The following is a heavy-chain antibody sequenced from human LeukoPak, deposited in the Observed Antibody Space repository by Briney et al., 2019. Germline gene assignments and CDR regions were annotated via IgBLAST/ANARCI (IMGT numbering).Heavy chain of an antibody. Sequence: SETLSLTCTVSGGSISSYYWSWIRQPPGKGLEWIGYIYYSGSTNYNPSLKSRVTISVDTSKNQFSLKLSSVTAADTAVYYCASGLGSSSGGSFDYWGQGTLVTVSS. V-gene: IGHV4-59*01. CDR2: IYYSGST. D-gene: IGHD6-6*01. CDR3: ASGLGSSSGGSFDY. J-gene: IGHJ4*02. CDR1: GGSISSYY.